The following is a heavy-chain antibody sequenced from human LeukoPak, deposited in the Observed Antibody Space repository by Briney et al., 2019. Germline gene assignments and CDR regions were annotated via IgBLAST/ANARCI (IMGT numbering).Heavy chain of an antibody. Sequence: SETLSLTCAVSGGSISSGGYSWSWIRQPPGKGLEWIGYIYHSGSTYYNPSLMSRVTISVDRSKNQFSLKLSSVTAADTAVYYCARGITMVRGVIIPLFDYWGQGTLVTVSS. CDR1: GGSISSGGYS. CDR2: IYHSGST. D-gene: IGHD3-10*01. V-gene: IGHV4-30-2*01. CDR3: ARGITMVRGVIIPLFDY. J-gene: IGHJ4*02.